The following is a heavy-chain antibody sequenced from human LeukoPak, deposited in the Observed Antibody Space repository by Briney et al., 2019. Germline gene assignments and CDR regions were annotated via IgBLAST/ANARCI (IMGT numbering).Heavy chain of an antibody. CDR3: ASFLVKQWLLPFDY. Sequence: PSETLSLTCAVYGGSFRGYYWTWIRQPPGKGLEWIGEVNHSGGTNYNPSLKSRVTISVDTSKNQFSLKLSSVTAADTAVYYCASFLVKQWLLPFDYWGQGTLVTVSS. CDR1: GGSFRGYY. V-gene: IGHV4-34*01. D-gene: IGHD6-19*01. J-gene: IGHJ4*02. CDR2: VNHSGGT.